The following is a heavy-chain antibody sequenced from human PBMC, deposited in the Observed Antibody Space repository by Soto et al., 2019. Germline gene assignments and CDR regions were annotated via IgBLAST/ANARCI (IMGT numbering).Heavy chain of an antibody. V-gene: IGHV1-58*02. J-gene: IGHJ4*02. CDR1: GFTFTSSA. D-gene: IGHD2-8*01. CDR3: ARGLLNGPSDY. Sequence: SVKVSCKASGFTFTSSAMQWVRQARGQRLEWIGWIVVGSGNTNYAQKLQERVTITTDTSTSTAYMELRSLRSDDTAVYYCARGLLNGPSDYWGQGTLVTVSS. CDR2: IVVGSGNT.